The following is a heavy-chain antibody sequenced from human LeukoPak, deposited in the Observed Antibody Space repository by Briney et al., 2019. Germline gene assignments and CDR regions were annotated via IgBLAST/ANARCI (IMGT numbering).Heavy chain of an antibody. V-gene: IGHV4-34*01. CDR1: GGSFSGYY. CDR2: INHSGST. J-gene: IGHJ4*02. D-gene: IGHD1-26*01. CDR3: ARGEGATHDY. Sequence: SETLSLTCAVYGGSFSGYYWSWIRQPPGKGLEWIGEINHSGSTNYNPSLKSRVTISVDTSKNQFSLKLSSVTAADTAVYYCARGEGATHDYWGQGTLVTVSS.